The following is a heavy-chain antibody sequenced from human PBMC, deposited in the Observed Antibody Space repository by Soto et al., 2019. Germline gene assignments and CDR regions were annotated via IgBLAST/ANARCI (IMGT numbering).Heavy chain of an antibody. Sequence: QVQPVQSGAEVKKPGSSVKVSCTASGGTFGNYAISWVRQTPGQGLEWMGGIIPWFGSGNHAQQFQGRVTITADESTSTAYMELRSLRSDDSGVYYCAREIHVADYADTGYYLYGMDVWGLGTTVTVSS. CDR2: IIPWFGSG. V-gene: IGHV1-69*01. J-gene: IGHJ6*02. CDR1: GGTFGNYA. CDR3: AREIHVADYADTGYYLYGMDV. D-gene: IGHD4-17*01.